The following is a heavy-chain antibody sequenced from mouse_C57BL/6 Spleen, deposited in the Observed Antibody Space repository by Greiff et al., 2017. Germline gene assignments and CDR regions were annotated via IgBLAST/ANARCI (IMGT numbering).Heavy chain of an antibody. J-gene: IGHJ2*01. D-gene: IGHD1-1*01. CDR1: GYTFTSYW. Sequence: QVQLQQPGAELVKPGASVKMSCKASGYTFTSYWITWVKQRPGQGLEWIGDIYPGSGSTNYNEQFKSKDTLTVDTSSSTAYMQLSSLTSEDSAVYYCARAITTVVGDYWGQGTTLTVSS. V-gene: IGHV1-55*01. CDR3: ARAITTVVGDY. CDR2: IYPGSGST.